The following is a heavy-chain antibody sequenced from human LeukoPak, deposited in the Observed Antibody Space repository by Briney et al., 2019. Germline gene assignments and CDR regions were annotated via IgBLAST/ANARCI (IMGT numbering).Heavy chain of an antibody. Sequence: GGSLRLSCAASGFTFSSYGMHWVRQAPGQGLEWVAVISYDGSNKYYADSVKGRFTISRDNSKNTLYLQMNSLRAEDTAVYYCAKDRIYGSGSYDYWGQGTLVTVSS. J-gene: IGHJ4*02. CDR1: GFTFSSYG. CDR2: ISYDGSNK. D-gene: IGHD3-10*01. CDR3: AKDRIYGSGSYDY. V-gene: IGHV3-30*18.